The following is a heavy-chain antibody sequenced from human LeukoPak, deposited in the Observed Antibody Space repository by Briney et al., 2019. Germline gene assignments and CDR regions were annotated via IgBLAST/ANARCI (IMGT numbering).Heavy chain of an antibody. CDR2: INSDGSST. CDR1: GFTFGNYW. V-gene: IGHV3-74*01. Sequence: GGCLRLSCAASGFTFGNYWMHWVRQAPGKGLVWVSRINSDGSSTNYADSVKGRFTISRDNGKKTLHLQMNSLRAEDTAVYYCARSGGGYFDYWGQGTLVTVSS. CDR3: ARSGGGYFDY. J-gene: IGHJ4*02. D-gene: IGHD3-16*01.